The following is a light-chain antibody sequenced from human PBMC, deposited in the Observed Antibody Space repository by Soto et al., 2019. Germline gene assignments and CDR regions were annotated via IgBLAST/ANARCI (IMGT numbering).Light chain of an antibody. J-gene: IGKJ3*01. V-gene: IGKV3-20*01. Sequence: DIVLTQSPGTLSLSPGEGATLSCRASRSVSSSYLAWYQQKPGQAPRLLISGASTRATGISDRFSGSGSGTDFALPISRLEPEDFAVYYCQLYSSSPPFTCGPGTEVDIK. CDR1: RSVSSSY. CDR2: GAS. CDR3: QLYSSSPPFT.